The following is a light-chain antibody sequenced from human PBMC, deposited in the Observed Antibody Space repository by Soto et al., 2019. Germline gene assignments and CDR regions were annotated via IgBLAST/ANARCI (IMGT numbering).Light chain of an antibody. CDR2: EVS. CDR1: QTLLHSNGKSY. J-gene: IGKJ4*01. V-gene: IGKV2D-29*01. Sequence: DLVMTQTPLSLSVTPGQSASISCRSSQTLLHSNGKSYLYWYLQKAGQAPQLLIYEVSNRFSGVPDRFSGSGSGTDFTLKTSRVEAEDVGVYYCVQSLHFPLTFGGGTKVEIK. CDR3: VQSLHFPLT.